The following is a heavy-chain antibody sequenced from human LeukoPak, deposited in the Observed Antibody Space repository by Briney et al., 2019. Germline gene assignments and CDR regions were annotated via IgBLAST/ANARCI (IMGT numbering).Heavy chain of an antibody. J-gene: IGHJ4*02. V-gene: IGHV5-51*01. D-gene: IGHD3-22*01. CDR2: IYPGDSDT. Sequence: GESLKISCKGSGYSFTSYWIGWVRQMPGKGLEWMGIIYPGDSDTRYSPSFQGQVTISADKSISTAYLQWSSLKASDTAMYYCARRHSSGYYYAGQTPASRGAILHFDYWGQGTLVTVSS. CDR1: GYSFTSYW. CDR3: ARRHSSGYYYAGQTPASRGAILHFDY.